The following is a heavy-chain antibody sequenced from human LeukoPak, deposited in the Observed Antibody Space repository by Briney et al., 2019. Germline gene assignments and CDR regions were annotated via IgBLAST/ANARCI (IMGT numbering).Heavy chain of an antibody. Sequence: PGGSLRLSCAASGFTFSSYEFTWIRQAPGKGLEWVSYISGSGSTIYYADSVKGRFTISRDNAKKSLDLQMNSLRDEDTAVYYCASLLLWFGESHWGQGTLVTVSS. CDR1: GFTFSSYE. CDR2: ISGSGSTI. CDR3: ASLLLWFGESH. V-gene: IGHV3-48*03. J-gene: IGHJ4*02. D-gene: IGHD3-10*01.